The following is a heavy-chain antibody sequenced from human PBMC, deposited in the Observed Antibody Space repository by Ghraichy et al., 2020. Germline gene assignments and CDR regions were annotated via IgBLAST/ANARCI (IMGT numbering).Heavy chain of an antibody. D-gene: IGHD4-23*01. CDR2: TYSGGNS. CDR3: ARTLGSDGGYGLDV. V-gene: IGHV3-53*01. Sequence: GESLNISCAASGFTVTSNYMSWVRQAPGKGLEWVSVTYSGGNSYYADSVKGRFTISRDISNNTLFLQMNRLRAEDTAVYYCARTLGSDGGYGLDVWGQGTTVTVSS. J-gene: IGHJ6*02. CDR1: GFTVTSNY.